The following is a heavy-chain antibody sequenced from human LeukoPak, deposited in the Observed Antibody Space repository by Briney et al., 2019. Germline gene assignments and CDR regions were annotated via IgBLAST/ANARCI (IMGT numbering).Heavy chain of an antibody. D-gene: IGHD3-22*01. CDR3: ARGAGYYDSSGYNFDY. J-gene: IGHJ4*02. Sequence: PSETLSLTRAVYGGSFSGYYWSWIRQPPGKGLEWIGEINHSGSTNYNPSLKSRVTISVDTSKNQFSLKLSSVTAADTAVYYCARGAGYYDSSGYNFDYWGQGTLVTVSS. CDR1: GGSFSGYY. V-gene: IGHV4-34*01. CDR2: INHSGST.